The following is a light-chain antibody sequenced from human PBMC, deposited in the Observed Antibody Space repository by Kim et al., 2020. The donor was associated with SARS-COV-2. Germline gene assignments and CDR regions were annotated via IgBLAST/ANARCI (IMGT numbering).Light chain of an antibody. CDR1: TSNIGRNV. CDR3: GTWDDSLSGLVV. V-gene: IGLV1-44*01. Sequence: QSVLTQPPSASGSPGQRVTISCSGSTSNIGRNVVNWYQQLPGTAPKLLIYSINHRASGVPDRLSGAKSGTSASLAISGLQCEDEGDYYCGTWDDSLSGLVVFGAGTQLPV. J-gene: IGLJ2*01. CDR2: SIN.